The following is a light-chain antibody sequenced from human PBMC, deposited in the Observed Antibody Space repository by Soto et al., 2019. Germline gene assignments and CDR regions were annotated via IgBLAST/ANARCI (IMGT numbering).Light chain of an antibody. J-gene: IGKJ5*01. CDR1: HSLLDSNDGNTY. CDR2: SLS. Sequence: DIMVTQTPLSLPVTALEPASISCXSTHSLLDSNDGNTYSDWYLQKPGQSPQLLIYSLSSRASGVPVRFSGSGSGTYFTLKISRVEAEDVGVYYCMQRMEFPITFGQGTRLEI. V-gene: IGKV2-40*01. CDR3: MQRMEFPIT.